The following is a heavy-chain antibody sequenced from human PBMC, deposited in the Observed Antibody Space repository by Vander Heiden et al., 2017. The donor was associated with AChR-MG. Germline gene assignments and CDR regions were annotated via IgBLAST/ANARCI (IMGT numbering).Heavy chain of an antibody. CDR1: GFTFSSHG. D-gene: IGHD3-16*02. Sequence: QVQLVESGGGVVQPGGSLRLSCAASGFTFSSHGMHWVRQAPGKGLEWVAFIRYDGSNKYYADSVKGRFTISRDNSKNTLYLQMNSLRAEDTAVYYCAKVGVYYDYGWGSYPYMDVWGQGTTVTVSS. CDR3: AKVGVYYDYGWGSYPYMDV. V-gene: IGHV3-30*02. J-gene: IGHJ6*02. CDR2: IRYDGSNK.